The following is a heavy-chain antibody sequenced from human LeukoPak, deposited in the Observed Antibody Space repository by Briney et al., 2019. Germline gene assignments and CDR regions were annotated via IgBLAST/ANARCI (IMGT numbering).Heavy chain of an antibody. CDR2: ISSSSSYI. V-gene: IGHV3-21*01. CDR3: ARGLYFSSWYGVFGY. D-gene: IGHD6-13*01. CDR1: GFTFSSYS. J-gene: IGHJ4*02. Sequence: GGSLRLSCAASGFTFSSYSMNWVRQAPGKGLEWVSSISSSSSYIYYADSVKGRFTISRDNAKNSLYLQMNSLRAEDTAVYYCARGLYFSSWYGVFGYWGQGTLVTVSS.